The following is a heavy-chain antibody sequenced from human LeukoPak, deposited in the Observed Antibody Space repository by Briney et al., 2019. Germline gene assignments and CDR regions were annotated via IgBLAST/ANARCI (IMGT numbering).Heavy chain of an antibody. CDR1: GGSISNSSHY. CDR3: ARAEGSLGGKKLLWFERGNWFDP. V-gene: IGHV4-39*07. Sequence: SETLSLTCTVSGGSISNSSHYWGWIRQPPGKGLEWIGSIYYSGSTYYNPSLKSRVTISVDTSKNQFSLKLSSVTAADTAVYYCARAEGSLGGKKLLWFERGNWFDPWGQGTLVTVSS. D-gene: IGHD3-10*01. CDR2: IYYSGST. J-gene: IGHJ5*02.